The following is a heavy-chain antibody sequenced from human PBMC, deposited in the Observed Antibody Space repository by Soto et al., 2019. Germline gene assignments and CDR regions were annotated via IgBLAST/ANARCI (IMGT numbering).Heavy chain of an antibody. D-gene: IGHD3-22*01. J-gene: IGHJ4*02. V-gene: IGHV3-15*07. CDR1: GFTFSNAW. CDR3: TTDPYYDSSGYYDPFDY. Sequence: EVQLVESGGGLVKPGGSLRLSCAASGFTFSNAWMNWVRQAPGKGLEWVGRIKSKTDGGTTDYAAPVKGRFTISRDDSNNTLYLQMNSLKTEDTAVYYCTTDPYYDSSGYYDPFDYWGQGTLVTVSS. CDR2: IKSKTDGGTT.